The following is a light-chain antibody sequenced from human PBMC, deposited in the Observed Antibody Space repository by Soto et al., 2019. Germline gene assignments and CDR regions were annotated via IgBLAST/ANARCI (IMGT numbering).Light chain of an antibody. J-gene: IGKJ4*01. CDR1: QSLSSY. CDR3: QHRSNWLT. CDR2: DAS. Sequence: EIVLTQSPATLSLSPGERATLSCRASQSLSSYLAWYQQKPGQAPRLLIYDASNRATGIPARFSGRGSGTDFTLTISSLEPEDFAVYYCQHRSNWLTFGGGTKVEI. V-gene: IGKV3-11*01.